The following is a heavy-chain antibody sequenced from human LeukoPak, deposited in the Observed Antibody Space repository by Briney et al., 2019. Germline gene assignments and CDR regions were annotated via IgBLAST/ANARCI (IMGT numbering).Heavy chain of an antibody. CDR3: ATTSYYGAAYCHY. D-gene: IGHD3-10*01. J-gene: IGHJ4*02. CDR2: ISTSGSST. Sequence: PGGALRLSSAAAGVTSISNAVSWFRQAPGKGLEGVATISTSGSSTYYALSVRGLFTIPRDNSKLTLSVQVNSLRCEDTAVYHCATTSYYGAAYCHYWGQGTLVTVSS. CDR1: GVTSISNA. V-gene: IGHV3-23*01.